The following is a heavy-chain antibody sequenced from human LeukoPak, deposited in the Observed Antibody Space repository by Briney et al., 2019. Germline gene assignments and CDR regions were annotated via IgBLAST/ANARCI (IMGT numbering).Heavy chain of an antibody. CDR2: INPNSGGT. CDR3: ARGPATIWYFDY. J-gene: IGHJ4*02. CDR1: GYTFTGYY. Sequence: ASVKVYCKASGYTFTGYYMHWVRQAPGQGLEWMGWINPNSGGTNYAQKFQGWVTMTRDTSISTAYMELSRLRSDDTAVYYCARGPATIWYFDYWGQGTLVTVSS. D-gene: IGHD5-12*01. V-gene: IGHV1-2*04.